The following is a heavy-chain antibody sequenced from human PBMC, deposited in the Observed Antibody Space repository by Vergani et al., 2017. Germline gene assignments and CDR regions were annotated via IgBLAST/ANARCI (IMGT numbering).Heavy chain of an antibody. CDR3: ARDSGSSSWYYDYYYGMDV. D-gene: IGHD6-13*01. CDR1: GGTFSSYA. J-gene: IGHJ6*02. CDR2: IIPIFGTA. V-gene: IGHV1-69*13. Sequence: QVQLVQSGAEVKKPGSPVKVSCKASGGTFSSYAISWVRQAPGQGLEWMGRIIPIFGTANYAQKFQGRVTITADESTSTAYMELSSLRSEDTAVYYCARDSGSSSWYYDYYYGMDVWGQGTTVTVSS.